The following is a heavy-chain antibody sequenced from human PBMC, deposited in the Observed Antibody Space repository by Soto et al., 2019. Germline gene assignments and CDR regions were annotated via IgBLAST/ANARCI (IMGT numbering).Heavy chain of an antibody. J-gene: IGHJ4*02. CDR3: ARGYSYGGGPFDY. CDR1: GGSISSYY. Sequence: SETLSLTCTVSGGSISSYYRSWIRQPPGKGLEWIGYIYYSGSTNYNPSLKSRVTISVDTSKNQFSLKLSSVTAADTAVYYCARGYSYGGGPFDYWGQGTLVTVSS. V-gene: IGHV4-59*08. D-gene: IGHD5-18*01. CDR2: IYYSGST.